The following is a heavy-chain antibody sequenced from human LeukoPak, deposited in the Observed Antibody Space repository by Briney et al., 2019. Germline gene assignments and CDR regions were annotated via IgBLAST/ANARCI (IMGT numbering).Heavy chain of an antibody. Sequence: GGSLRLSCAASGFTFSSYGMHWVRQAPGKGLEWVAFIRYDGSNKYYADSVKGRFTISRDNSKNTLYLQMNSLRAEDTAVYYCAKVGYDILTGYLLYYMDVWGKGTTVTISS. V-gene: IGHV3-30*02. CDR1: GFTFSSYG. CDR3: AKVGYDILTGYLLYYMDV. D-gene: IGHD3-9*01. CDR2: IRYDGSNK. J-gene: IGHJ6*03.